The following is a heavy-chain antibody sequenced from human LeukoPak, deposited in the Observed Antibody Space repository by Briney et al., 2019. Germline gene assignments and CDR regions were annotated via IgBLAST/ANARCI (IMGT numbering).Heavy chain of an antibody. CDR3: GIAVAGNFDY. J-gene: IGHJ4*02. D-gene: IGHD6-19*01. CDR1: GFTFSSHA. V-gene: IGHV3-23*01. Sequence: GGSLRLSCAASGFTFSSHAMSWVRQAPGKGLEWFSAISGSGDRTYYADSVKGRFTISRDNSKNTLFLQMNRLRAEDTAVYFCGIAVAGNFDYWGQGTLVTVSS. CDR2: ISGSGDRT.